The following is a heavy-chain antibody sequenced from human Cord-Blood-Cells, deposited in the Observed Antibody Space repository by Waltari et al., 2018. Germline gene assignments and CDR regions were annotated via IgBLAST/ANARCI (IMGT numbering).Heavy chain of an antibody. CDR1: GGSFSGYY. J-gene: IGHJ4*02. V-gene: IGHV4-34*01. Sequence: QVQLQQWGAGLLKPSETLSLTCAVYGGSFSGYYWSWIRQPPGKGLEWIGEINHSGSTTCHPSLTSRVTISVDTSKNQFSLKLSSVTAADTAVYYCARHPLYDSSGYYYDYWGQGTLVTVSS. D-gene: IGHD3-22*01. CDR3: ARHPLYDSSGYYYDY. CDR2: INHSGST.